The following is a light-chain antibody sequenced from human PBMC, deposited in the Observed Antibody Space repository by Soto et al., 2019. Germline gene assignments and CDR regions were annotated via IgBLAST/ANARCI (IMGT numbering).Light chain of an antibody. CDR1: QSVSSNY. CDR2: GAS. CDR3: QQYGSSLSTT. V-gene: IGKV3-20*01. J-gene: IGKJ5*01. Sequence: EIVLTQSPGTLSLSPGERATLPCRASQSVSSNYFAWYQQKPGQAPRLLIHGASRRATGIPDRFSGSGSGTDFTLTISRLEPEDFAVYYCQQYGSSLSTTFGQGTRLEIK.